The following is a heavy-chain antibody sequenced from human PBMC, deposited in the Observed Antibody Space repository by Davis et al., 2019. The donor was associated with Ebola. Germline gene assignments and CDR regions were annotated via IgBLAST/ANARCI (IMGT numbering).Heavy chain of an antibody. D-gene: IGHD3-22*01. CDR2: IYYSGST. CDR1: GVSITSYY. Sequence: SETLSLTCTVSGVSITSYYWTWVRQPPGKGLEWIGYIYYSGSTNYNPSLKSRVTISVDTSKNLFSLKLTSVTAADTAVYYCARGDSYYDPSGYYAGPEAPDHWGQGILVSVSS. J-gene: IGHJ4*02. CDR3: ARGDSYYDPSGYYAGPEAPDH. V-gene: IGHV4-59*12.